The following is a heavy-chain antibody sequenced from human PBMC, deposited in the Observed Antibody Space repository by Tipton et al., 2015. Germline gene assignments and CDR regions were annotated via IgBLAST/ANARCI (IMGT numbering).Heavy chain of an antibody. J-gene: IGHJ4*02. Sequence: SLRLSCAASGFTVSTNYMNWVRQAPGKGLEWVSVIYGGGITTYADFVKGRFTISRDNANNTLYLQMDSLRAEDTAVYYCVRVGGNYFDYWGQGTLVTVSS. D-gene: IGHD3-16*01. V-gene: IGHV3-53*01. CDR1: GFTVSTNY. CDR3: VRVGGNYFDY. CDR2: IYGGGIT.